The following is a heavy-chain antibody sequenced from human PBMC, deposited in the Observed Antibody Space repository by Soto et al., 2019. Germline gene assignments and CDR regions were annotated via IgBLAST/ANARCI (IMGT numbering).Heavy chain of an antibody. D-gene: IGHD4-17*01. CDR3: ANALYGDYSADYFDY. J-gene: IGHJ4*02. Sequence: EVQLVESGGGLVQPGRSLRLSCAASGFTFDDYAMHWVRQARGKGLAWVSGISWNSGSIGYADSVKGRFTISRDNAKNSLYLQMNSLRAEDTALYYCANALYGDYSADYFDYWGQGTLVTVSS. CDR1: GFTFDDYA. V-gene: IGHV3-9*01. CDR2: ISWNSGSI.